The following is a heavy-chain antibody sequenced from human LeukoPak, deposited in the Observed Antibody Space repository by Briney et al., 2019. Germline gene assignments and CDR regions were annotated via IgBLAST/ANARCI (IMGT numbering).Heavy chain of an antibody. Sequence: SETLSLTCADYGGSFSGYYWSWIRQPPGKGLEWIGEINHSGSTNYNPSLKSRVTISVDTSKNQFSLKLSSVTAADTAVYYCASAYYDILTGYLAPNDYWGQGTLVTVSS. V-gene: IGHV4-34*01. CDR2: INHSGST. D-gene: IGHD3-9*01. J-gene: IGHJ4*02. CDR1: GGSFSGYY. CDR3: ASAYYDILTGYLAPNDY.